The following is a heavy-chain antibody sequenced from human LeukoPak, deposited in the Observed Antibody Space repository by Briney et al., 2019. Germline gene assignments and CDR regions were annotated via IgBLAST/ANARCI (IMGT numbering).Heavy chain of an antibody. J-gene: IGHJ4*02. CDR3: AKKTTPGIAVTGPLDY. CDR2: ISVSGGST. CDR1: GFTFSSYA. D-gene: IGHD6-19*01. Sequence: GGSLRLSCAASGFTFSSYAMSWVRQGPGKGLEWVSTISVSGGSTYYADSVKGRFTVSRDNSKNTLYLQMNSLRAEDTALYYCAKKTTPGIAVTGPLDYWGQGTLVTVSS. V-gene: IGHV3-23*01.